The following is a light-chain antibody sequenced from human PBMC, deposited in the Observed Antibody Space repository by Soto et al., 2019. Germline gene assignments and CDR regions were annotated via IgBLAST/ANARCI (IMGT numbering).Light chain of an antibody. CDR1: QSISRSD. Sequence: EIVLTQSPGTVSLSPGESATLSCRASQSISRSDLAWYQQQPGQAPRFLIFATSNRATGIPDRFSGGGSGTDFTLTISRLEPEDFAVYYCQQFGSYPLTFGGGTKVDIK. J-gene: IGKJ4*01. CDR2: ATS. CDR3: QQFGSYPLT. V-gene: IGKV3-20*01.